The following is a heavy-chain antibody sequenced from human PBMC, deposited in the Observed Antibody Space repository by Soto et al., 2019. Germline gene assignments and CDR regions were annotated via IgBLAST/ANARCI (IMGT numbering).Heavy chain of an antibody. CDR1: GFTFSSYA. Sequence: GALRLSCAASGFTFSSYAMSWVRQAPGKGLEWVSAISGSGDSTYYADSVKGRFTISRDNSKNTLYLQMNSLRAEDTAVYYCAKGSRRIANYNWFDPWGQGTLVTVSS. V-gene: IGHV3-23*01. D-gene: IGHD1-7*01. CDR2: ISGSGDST. J-gene: IGHJ5*02. CDR3: AKGSRRIANYNWFDP.